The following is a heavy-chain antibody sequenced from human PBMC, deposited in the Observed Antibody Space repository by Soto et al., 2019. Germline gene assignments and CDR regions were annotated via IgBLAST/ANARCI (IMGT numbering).Heavy chain of an antibody. D-gene: IGHD3-10*01. CDR3: ARGGYYGSGAYLPTFPYYYMDV. Sequence: ASVKVSCKASGYTFTGYYIHWVRQAPGQGLEWMGWIDPNSGGTKYAQKFQGGVTMTRDTSLSTAYMELSRLRSDDTAVFYCARGGYYGSGAYLPTFPYYYMDVWGKGTTVTVSS. J-gene: IGHJ6*03. V-gene: IGHV1-2*02. CDR1: GYTFTGYY. CDR2: IDPNSGGT.